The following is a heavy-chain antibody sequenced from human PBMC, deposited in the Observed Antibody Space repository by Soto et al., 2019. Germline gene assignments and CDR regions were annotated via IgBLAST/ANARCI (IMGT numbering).Heavy chain of an antibody. CDR1: GYTFTSYA. D-gene: IGHD5-18*01. CDR2: INAGNGNT. J-gene: IGHJ4*02. Sequence: ASVKVSCKASGYTFTSYAIHWVRQAPGQRLEWMGWINAGNGNTKYSQKFQGRVTITRDTSASTAYMELSSLKSEDTAVYYCARGRIQLWYPFDYWGQGTLVTVS. V-gene: IGHV1-3*01. CDR3: ARGRIQLWYPFDY.